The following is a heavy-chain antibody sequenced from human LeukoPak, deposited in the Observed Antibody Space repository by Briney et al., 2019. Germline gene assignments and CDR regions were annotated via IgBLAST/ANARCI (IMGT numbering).Heavy chain of an antibody. CDR1: GFTFSSYS. CDR3: ARVSLWFGELLSTFDY. Sequence: GGSLRLSCAASGFTFSSYSMNWVRQVPGKGLEWVSSISSSSSYIYYADSVKGRFTISRDNAKNSLYLQMNSLRAEDTAVYYCARVSLWFGELLSTFDYWGQGTLVTVSS. D-gene: IGHD3-10*01. V-gene: IGHV3-21*01. CDR2: ISSSSSYI. J-gene: IGHJ4*02.